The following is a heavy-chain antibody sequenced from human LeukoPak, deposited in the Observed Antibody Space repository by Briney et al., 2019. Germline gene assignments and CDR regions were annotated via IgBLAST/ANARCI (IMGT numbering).Heavy chain of an antibody. Sequence: RGSLRLSCVASGFTFGSYSMNWVRQAPGKGLEWVSSITTSSSYIYYADSVKGRFTISRDNAKNSLYLQMNSLRAEDTAVYYCASTTITGTIVHWGQGTLVTVSS. D-gene: IGHD1-7*01. V-gene: IGHV3-21*01. J-gene: IGHJ4*02. CDR2: ITTSSSYI. CDR3: ASTTITGTIVH. CDR1: GFTFGSYS.